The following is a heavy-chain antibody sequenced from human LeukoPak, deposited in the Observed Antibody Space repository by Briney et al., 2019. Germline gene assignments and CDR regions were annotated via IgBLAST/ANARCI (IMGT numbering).Heavy chain of an antibody. CDR3: ARDPIVSVGDWYFDL. CDR2: IYYSWRTNYT. CDR1: GVSISSHY. Sequence: DPSETLSLTCTVSGVSISSHYWSWIRQPPRKGLEWIWYIYYSWRTNYTNYNPSLKTPVTISIDTSKNQFSLKLSSVTAADTAVYYCARDPIVSVGDWYFDLWGRGTLVTVSS. J-gene: IGHJ2*01. V-gene: IGHV4-59*11. D-gene: IGHD3-16*02.